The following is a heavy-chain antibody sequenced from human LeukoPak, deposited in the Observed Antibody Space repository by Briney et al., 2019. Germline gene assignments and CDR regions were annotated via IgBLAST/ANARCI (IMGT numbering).Heavy chain of an antibody. CDR2: IKNDGSIT. CDR3: ARDHRRYGMDV. V-gene: IGHV3-74*01. Sequence: GGSLRLSCAASGFTFSTYWMHWVRQAPGKGLVWVSRIKNDGSITIYADSVKGRFTISRDNAKNTLFLQMSSLRVDDTAVYYCARDHRRYGMDVWGQGTTVTVSS. J-gene: IGHJ6*02. CDR1: GFTFSTYW.